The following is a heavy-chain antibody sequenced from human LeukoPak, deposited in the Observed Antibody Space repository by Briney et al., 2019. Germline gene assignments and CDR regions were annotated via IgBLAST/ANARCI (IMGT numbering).Heavy chain of an antibody. CDR1: GGTFSSYA. D-gene: IGHD3-22*01. J-gene: IGHJ3*02. Sequence: ASVKVSCKASGGTFSSYAISWVRQAPGQGLEWMGGIIPIFGTANYAQKFQGRVTITTDESTSTAYMELSSLRSEDTAVYYCARSIDSSGYYIAGFSFDIWGQGTMVTVSS. CDR3: ARSIDSSGYYIAGFSFDI. CDR2: IIPIFGTA. V-gene: IGHV1-69*05.